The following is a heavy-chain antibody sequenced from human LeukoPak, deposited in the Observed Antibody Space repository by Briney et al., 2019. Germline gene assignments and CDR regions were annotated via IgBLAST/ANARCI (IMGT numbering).Heavy chain of an antibody. V-gene: IGHV4-4*09. CDR3: ARGEGYNDDAFEV. Sequence: SETLSLSCTVSGDSITSHYCAWLRQAPGKGLEWIGHIYNSGTSDYNPSLRGRVTISLDSSKKQFSLALTSVTAEDTALYYCARGEGYNDDAFEVWGQGTMVTVS. CDR1: GDSITSHY. CDR2: IYNSGTS. J-gene: IGHJ3*01. D-gene: IGHD5-24*01.